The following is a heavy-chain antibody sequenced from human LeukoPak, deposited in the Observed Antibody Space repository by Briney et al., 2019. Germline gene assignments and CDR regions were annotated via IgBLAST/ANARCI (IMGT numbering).Heavy chain of an antibody. Sequence: ASVRVSCKASGYTFTSYGISWVRQAPGQGLEWMGWMNPNSGNTGYAQKFQGRVTMTRNTSISTAYMELSSLRSEDTAVYYCARISSTSQSHNWFDPWGQGTLVTVSS. J-gene: IGHJ5*02. V-gene: IGHV1-8*02. CDR1: GYTFTSYG. D-gene: IGHD2-2*01. CDR2: MNPNSGNT. CDR3: ARISSTSQSHNWFDP.